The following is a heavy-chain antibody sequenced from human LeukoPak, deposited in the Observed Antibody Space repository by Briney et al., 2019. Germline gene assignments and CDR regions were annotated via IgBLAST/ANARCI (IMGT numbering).Heavy chain of an antibody. V-gene: IGHV3-74*01. CDR2: INRDGGST. D-gene: IGHD1-26*01. J-gene: IGHJ4*02. Sequence: GGSLRLSCAASGFTFSTYWMLWARQAPGKGLVWISHINRDGGSTSYADSVKGRFTISRDNAKNTVYLQMSSLRAEDTAVYYCARVLVDWGQGTLVTVSS. CDR1: GFTFSTYW. CDR3: ARVLVD.